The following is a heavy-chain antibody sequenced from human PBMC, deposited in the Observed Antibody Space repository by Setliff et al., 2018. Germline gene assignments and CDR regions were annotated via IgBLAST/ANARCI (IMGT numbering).Heavy chain of an antibody. V-gene: IGHV4-34*01. J-gene: IGHJ4*02. CDR2: ISHSGST. D-gene: IGHD3-10*01. CDR1: GGSFSTYF. CDR3: ARDPGFRSGTWALDN. Sequence: SETLSLTCAVYGGSFSTYFWSWIRQPPGQGLEWIGEISHSGSTNYNPALKSRVTMSGDTYKNQFSLNLNSVTDADTALYSCARDPGFRSGTWALDNWGQGTLVTVSS.